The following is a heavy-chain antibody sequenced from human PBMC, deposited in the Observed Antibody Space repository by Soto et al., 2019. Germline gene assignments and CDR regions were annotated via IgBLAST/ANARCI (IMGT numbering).Heavy chain of an antibody. CDR1: GYTFTSYG. D-gene: IGHD1-7*01. V-gene: IGHV1-18*01. J-gene: IGHJ4*02. Sequence: QVQLVQSGPEVRKPGASVKVSCKASGYTFTSYGISWVRQAPGQGLEWMGWISGYSGDTNYAQKLQGRVTMTTDTSTTTAYMELRSLRSDDTAVYSWARAGAGWNYRRGSVNWGQGTLVTVSS. CDR2: ISGYSGDT. CDR3: ARAGAGWNYRRGSVN.